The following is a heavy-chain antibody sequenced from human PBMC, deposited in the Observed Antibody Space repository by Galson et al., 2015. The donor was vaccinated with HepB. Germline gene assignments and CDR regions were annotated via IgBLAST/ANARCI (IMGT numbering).Heavy chain of an antibody. CDR3: ARKARGIAAAGTYRYFDY. CDR1: GGSFSGYY. D-gene: IGHD6-13*01. CDR2: INHSGST. V-gene: IGHV4-34*01. J-gene: IGHJ4*02. Sequence: SETLSLTCAVYGGSFSGYYWSWIRQPPGKGLEWIGEINHSGSTNYNPSLKSRVTISVDTSKNQFSLKLSSVTAADTAVYYCARKARGIAAAGTYRYFDYWGQGTLVTVSS.